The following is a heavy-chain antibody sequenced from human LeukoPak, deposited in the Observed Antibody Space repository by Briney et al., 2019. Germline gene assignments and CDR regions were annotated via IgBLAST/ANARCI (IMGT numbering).Heavy chain of an antibody. Sequence: SETLSLTCAVSGYSISSGYYWGWIRQPPGKGLEWIGSIYHSGSTYYNPSLKSRVTISVDTSKNQFSLKLSSVTAADTAVYYCARDLGGVGATGYWGQGTLVTVSS. V-gene: IGHV4-38-2*02. CDR2: IYHSGST. D-gene: IGHD1-26*01. CDR3: ARDLGGVGATGY. CDR1: GYSISSGYY. J-gene: IGHJ4*02.